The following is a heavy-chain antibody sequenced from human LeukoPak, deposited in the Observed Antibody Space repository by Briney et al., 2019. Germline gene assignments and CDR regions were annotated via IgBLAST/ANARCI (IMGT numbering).Heavy chain of an antibody. CDR1: DGSVGSASYY. D-gene: IGHD3-10*01. V-gene: IGHV4-61*01. J-gene: IGHJ6*02. Sequence: SETLSLTCTVPDGSVGSASYYWSWIRQPPGKGLEWVVCIYYSGSTNYNPSLKSRVTISLDTSKNQFSLKLSSVTAADTAVYYCARDPSPIYGSGYYYYGLDVWGQGTTVTVSS. CDR3: ARDPSPIYGSGYYYYGLDV. CDR2: IYYSGST.